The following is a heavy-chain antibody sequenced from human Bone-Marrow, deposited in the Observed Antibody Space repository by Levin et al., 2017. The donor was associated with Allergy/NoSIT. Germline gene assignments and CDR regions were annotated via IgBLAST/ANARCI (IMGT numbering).Heavy chain of an antibody. CDR1: GYTFTANY. V-gene: IGHV1-2*02. CDR2: INPNTGDT. CDR3: ARSGGSGSWED. J-gene: IGHJ4*02. Sequence: GESLKISCKASGYTFTANYIHWVRQAPGHGLEWMGWINPNTGDTSTRYAQKFQGRVTMTRDTSITTAYMEVNTLRSDDTAVYYCARSGGSGSWEDWGQGTLVTVSS. D-gene: IGHD3-10*01.